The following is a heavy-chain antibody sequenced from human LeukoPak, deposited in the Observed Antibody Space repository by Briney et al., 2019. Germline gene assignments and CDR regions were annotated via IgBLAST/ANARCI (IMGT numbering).Heavy chain of an antibody. CDR3: ARDQPYPGYGYFDY. CDR1: GFTFSSYS. Sequence: GGSLRLSCAASGFTFSSYSMNWVRQAPGKGLEWVSSISSSSSYKYYTDSVKGRFTISRDNAKNSLYLQMSSLRAEDTAVYYCARDQPYPGYGYFDYWGQGTLVTVSS. CDR2: ISSSSSYK. V-gene: IGHV3-21*01. J-gene: IGHJ4*02. D-gene: IGHD5-18*01.